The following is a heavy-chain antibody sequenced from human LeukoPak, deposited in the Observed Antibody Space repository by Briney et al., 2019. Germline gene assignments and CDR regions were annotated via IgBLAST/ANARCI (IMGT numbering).Heavy chain of an antibody. J-gene: IGHJ4*02. V-gene: IGHV4-4*07. CDR1: GGSIRSYY. D-gene: IGHD6-19*01. Sequence: SETLSLTCTVSGGSIRSYYWSWIRQPARRGLEWIGRITASGNTNYNPSLKSRLTMSVDTSKNQFSLRLTSVTAADTAVYYCARDVGSGWYNYWGQGALVTVSS. CDR2: ITASGNT. CDR3: ARDVGSGWYNY.